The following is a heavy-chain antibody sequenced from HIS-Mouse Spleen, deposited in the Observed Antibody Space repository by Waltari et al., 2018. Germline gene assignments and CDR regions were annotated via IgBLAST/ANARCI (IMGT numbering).Heavy chain of an antibody. V-gene: IGHV4-39*07. Sequence: QLQLQESGPGLVKPSETLSLTCTVSGGSISSSSYYWGWIRQPPGKGLEWIGSIYYSGSTSYTPSLTGRVTISVDTSKNQFSLKLSSVTAADTAVYYCARDGYSGYGHDACDIWGQGTMVTVSS. D-gene: IGHD5-12*01. CDR3: ARDGYSGYGHDACDI. CDR1: GGSISSSSYY. J-gene: IGHJ3*02. CDR2: IYYSGST.